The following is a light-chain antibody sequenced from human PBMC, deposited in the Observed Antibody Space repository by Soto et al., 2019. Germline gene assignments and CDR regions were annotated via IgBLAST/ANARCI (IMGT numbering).Light chain of an antibody. CDR2: GAS. CDR1: QSFDSNS. CDR3: QQYDSSPRT. J-gene: IGKJ1*01. V-gene: IGKV3-20*01. Sequence: EIVLTQSPGTLSLSPGERATLSCRASQSFDSNSLAWYQQKHGQAPRLLIYGASNRATGIPDRFSGSGSGTDFTLTISRLQPEDFVVYYCQQYDSSPRTFGQGTKVEIK.